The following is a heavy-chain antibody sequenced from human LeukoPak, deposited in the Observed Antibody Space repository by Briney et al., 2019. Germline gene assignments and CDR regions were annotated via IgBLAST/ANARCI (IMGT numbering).Heavy chain of an antibody. CDR2: IRTSSEGEPT. D-gene: IGHD3-22*01. CDR3: TADFSHSSAWSFDY. V-gene: IGHV3-15*01. J-gene: IGHJ4*02. CDR1: GFTFSNAW. Sequence: GGSLRLSCAASGFTFSNAWLSWVRQAPGKGLEWVGHIRTSSEGEPTDYPGPVKGRFTISRDRSKDTVYLQMNSLKTEDTAVYYCTADFSHSSAWSFDYWGQGTLVTVSS.